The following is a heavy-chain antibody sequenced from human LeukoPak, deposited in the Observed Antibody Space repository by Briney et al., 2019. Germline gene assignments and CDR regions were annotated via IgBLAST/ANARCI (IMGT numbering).Heavy chain of an antibody. CDR3: ARGPTISETGYFDY. V-gene: IGHV4-34*01. CDR1: GVSFSTYY. D-gene: IGHD1-1*01. Sequence: SETLSLTCDVSGVSFSTYYWSWIRQSPGKGLEWIAEINHRGDSNYNPSVKSRVTISVDTSKNQFSLKVTSLTAADTAVYYCARGPTISETGYFDYWGQGTLVTVSS. J-gene: IGHJ4*03. CDR2: INHRGDS.